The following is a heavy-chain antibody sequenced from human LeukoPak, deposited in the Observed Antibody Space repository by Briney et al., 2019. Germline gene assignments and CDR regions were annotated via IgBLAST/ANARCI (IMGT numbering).Heavy chain of an antibody. CDR2: ISYDGSNK. CDR1: GFTFSSYG. J-gene: IGHJ4*01. CDR3: AKGDAISIDY. Sequence: PGGSLRLSCAASGFTFSSYGMHWVRQAPGKGLEWVAVISYDGSNKYYADSVKGRFTISRDNSKNTLYLQMNSLRAEDTAVYYCAKGDAISIDYWGQGTLVTVS. V-gene: IGHV3-30*18.